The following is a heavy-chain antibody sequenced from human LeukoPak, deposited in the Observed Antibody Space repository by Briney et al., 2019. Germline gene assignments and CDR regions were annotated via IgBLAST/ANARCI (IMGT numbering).Heavy chain of an antibody. J-gene: IGHJ6*03. CDR1: GFTFSSYA. CDR3: ATRFGLDYYYYYMDV. CDR2: ISGSDCST. Sequence: PGGSLRLSCAASGFTFSSYAMNWVRQAPGKGLEWVSVISGSDCSTYYADSVKGRFTISRDNSKNTLSLQMTSLRADDTAVYYCATRFGLDYYYYYMDVWGKGTTVTVSS. D-gene: IGHD3-10*01. V-gene: IGHV3-23*01.